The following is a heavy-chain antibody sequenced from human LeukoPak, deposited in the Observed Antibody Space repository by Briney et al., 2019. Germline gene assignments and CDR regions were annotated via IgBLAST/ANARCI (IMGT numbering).Heavy chain of an antibody. V-gene: IGHV4-59*01. D-gene: IGHD4-11*01. CDR2: IYYSGST. CDR1: GGSISSYY. Sequence: PSETLSLTCTVSGGSISSYYWSWIRQPPGKGLEWIGYIYYSGSTNYNPSLKSRVTISVDTSKNQFSLKLSSVTAADTAVYYCARGGYSNYNWLDPWGQGTLVTVSS. CDR3: ARGGYSNYNWLDP. J-gene: IGHJ5*02.